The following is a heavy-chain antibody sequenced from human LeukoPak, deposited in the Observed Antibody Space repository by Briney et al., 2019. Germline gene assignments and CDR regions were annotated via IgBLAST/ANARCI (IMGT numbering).Heavy chain of an antibody. Sequence: PGGSLRLSCAASGFTVSSNYLSWVRQAPGKGLEWVSVIYSGGSTYYADSVKGRFTISRDNSKNTLYLQMNSLRAEDTAVCYCARGKVAAAGRLDRFDYWGQGTLVTVSS. V-gene: IGHV3-66*02. CDR1: GFTVSSNY. CDR3: ARGKVAAAGRLDRFDY. J-gene: IGHJ4*02. CDR2: IYSGGST. D-gene: IGHD6-13*01.